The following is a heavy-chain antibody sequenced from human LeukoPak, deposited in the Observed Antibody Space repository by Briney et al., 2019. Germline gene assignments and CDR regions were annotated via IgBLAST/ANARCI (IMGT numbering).Heavy chain of an antibody. D-gene: IGHD1-26*01. CDR3: AKDTGLIKWELFRMRRRTLNY. J-gene: IGHJ4*02. V-gene: IGHV3-30-3*01. CDR2: ISYDGSNK. Sequence: GGSLRLSCAASGFTFSSYAMHWVRQAPGKGLEWVAVISYDGSNKYYADSVKGRFTISRDNSKNTLYLQMNSLRAEDTAVYYCAKDTGLIKWELFRMRRRTLNYWGQGTLVTVSS. CDR1: GFTFSSYA.